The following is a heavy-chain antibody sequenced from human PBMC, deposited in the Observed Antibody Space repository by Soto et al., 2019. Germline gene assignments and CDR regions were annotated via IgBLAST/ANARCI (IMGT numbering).Heavy chain of an antibody. Sequence: RASVKVSCKASGGTFSSYAISWVRQAPGQGLEWMGGIIPIFGTANYAQKFQGRVTITADESTSTAYMELSSLRSEDTAVYYCAREGDYYGSGSAGIGMDVWGQGTTVTVSS. CDR2: IIPIFGTA. D-gene: IGHD3-10*01. V-gene: IGHV1-69*13. CDR1: GGTFSSYA. CDR3: AREGDYYGSGSAGIGMDV. J-gene: IGHJ6*02.